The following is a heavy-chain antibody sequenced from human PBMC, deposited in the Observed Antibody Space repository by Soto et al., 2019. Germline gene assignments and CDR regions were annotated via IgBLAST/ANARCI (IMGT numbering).Heavy chain of an antibody. CDR3: ARSNAAMSSRIAFDI. V-gene: IGHV1-8*01. CDR2: MNRNSGDT. CDR1: GYTFTNYD. D-gene: IGHD5-18*01. Sequence: QVQLVQSGAEVKKPGASVKVSCKASGYTFTNYDINWVRQATGQGLEWMGWMNRNSGDTGYAQKFQGRVTMTRNTSISTAYMELSSLTSEDTAVYYCARSNAAMSSRIAFDIWGQGTMVIVSS. J-gene: IGHJ3*02.